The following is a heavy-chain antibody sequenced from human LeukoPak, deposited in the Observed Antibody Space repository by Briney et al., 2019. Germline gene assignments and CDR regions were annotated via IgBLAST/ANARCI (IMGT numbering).Heavy chain of an antibody. J-gene: IGHJ4*02. CDR3: ARESRERGYSYGFVDY. CDR1: GFTFSSYA. CDR2: ISGSGGST. Sequence: GGSLRLSCAASGFTFSSYAMSWVRQAPGKGLEWVSAISGSGGSTYYADSVKGRFTISRDNSKNTLYLQMNSLRDEDTAVYYCARESRERGYSYGFVDYWGQGTLVTVSS. D-gene: IGHD5-18*01. V-gene: IGHV3-23*01.